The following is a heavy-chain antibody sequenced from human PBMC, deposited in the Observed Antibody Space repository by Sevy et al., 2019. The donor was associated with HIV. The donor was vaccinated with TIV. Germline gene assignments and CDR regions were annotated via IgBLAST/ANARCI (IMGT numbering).Heavy chain of an antibody. V-gene: IGHV1-18*04. Sequence: ASVKVSCKASGYNFASDGFSWVRQAPGQGLEWMGWIGVYNGNAKYAQVFQERFTMTTDTSTSTAYMELRSLRSDDTAVYYCARVPTYYYGSATYFDYWGQGTLVTVSS. CDR2: IGVYNGNA. J-gene: IGHJ4*02. CDR1: GYNFASDG. CDR3: ARVPTYYYGSATYFDY. D-gene: IGHD3-10*01.